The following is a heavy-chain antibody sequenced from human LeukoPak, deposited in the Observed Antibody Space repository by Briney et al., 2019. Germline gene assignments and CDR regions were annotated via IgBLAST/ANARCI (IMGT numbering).Heavy chain of an antibody. CDR3: ARFTMTRGWFDP. V-gene: IGHV1-3*01. CDR1: GYTFTTYA. Sequence: ASVKVSCKASGYTFTTYAMHWVRQAPGQRLEWMGWINAGNGNTKYSQKFQGRVTITRDTSASKAYMELSSLRSEDTAIYYCARFTMTRGWFDPWGQGTLVTVSS. D-gene: IGHD3-22*01. CDR2: INAGNGNT. J-gene: IGHJ5*02.